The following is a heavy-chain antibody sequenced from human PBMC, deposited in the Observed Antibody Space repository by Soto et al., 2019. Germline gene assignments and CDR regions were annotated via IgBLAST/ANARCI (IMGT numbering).Heavy chain of an antibody. D-gene: IGHD2-8*01. CDR3: ASAFCTNGVYYYFFDY. Sequence: GGSLRLSCAASGFTFGTYAMHWVRQAPGKGLEWVAVIYYDGSNRYYGDAVKGRFTISRDNSKSTLYLQMSSLRVEDTAVYYCASAFCTNGVYYYFFDYWGHGTLVTVSS. V-gene: IGHV3-33*01. CDR2: IYYDGSNR. J-gene: IGHJ4*01. CDR1: GFTFGTYA.